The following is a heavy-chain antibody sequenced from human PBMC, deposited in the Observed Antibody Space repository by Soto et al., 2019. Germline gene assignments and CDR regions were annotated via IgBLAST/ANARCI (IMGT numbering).Heavy chain of an antibody. CDR2: IYYSGST. CDR1: GGSISSSSYY. CDR3: ARTSMVRGVIGDWFDP. J-gene: IGHJ5*02. D-gene: IGHD3-10*01. V-gene: IGHV4-39*01. Sequence: PSETLSLTCTVPGGSISSSSYYWGWIRQPPGKGLEWIGSIYYSGSTYYNPSLKSRVTISVDTSKNQFSLKLSSVTAADTAVYYCARTSMVRGVIGDWFDPWGQGTLVTVSS.